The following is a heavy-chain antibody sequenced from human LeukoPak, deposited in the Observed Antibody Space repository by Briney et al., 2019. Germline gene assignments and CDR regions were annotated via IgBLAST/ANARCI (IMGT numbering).Heavy chain of an antibody. CDR3: ARTGLDTAMATGYFDY. CDR2: INHSGST. V-gene: IGHV4-34*01. J-gene: IGHJ4*02. CDR1: GGSFSGYY. Sequence: SETLSLTCAVYGGSFSGYYWSWIRQPPGKGLEWIGGINHSGSTNYNPSLKSRVTISVDTSKNQFSLKLSSVTAADTAVYYCARTGLDTAMATGYFDYWGQGTLVTVSS. D-gene: IGHD5-18*01.